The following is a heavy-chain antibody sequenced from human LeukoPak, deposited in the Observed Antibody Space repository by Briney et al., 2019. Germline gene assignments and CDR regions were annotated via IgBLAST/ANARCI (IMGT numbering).Heavy chain of an antibody. V-gene: IGHV4-59*01. CDR1: GGSISSYY. D-gene: IGHD3-22*01. CDR2: IYYSGST. J-gene: IGHJ4*02. CDR3: ARVADHYYDRQFDY. Sequence: SETLSLTCTVSGGSISSYYWSWIRQPPGKGLEWIGYIYYSGSTNYNPSLKSRVTISLGTSKNQFSLKLSSVTAADTAVYYCARVADHYYDRQFDYWGQGTLVTVSS.